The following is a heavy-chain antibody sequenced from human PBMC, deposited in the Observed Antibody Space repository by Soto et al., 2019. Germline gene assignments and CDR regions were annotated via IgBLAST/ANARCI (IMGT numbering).Heavy chain of an antibody. CDR2: INHSGST. CDR1: GGSFSGYY. V-gene: IGHV4-34*01. Sequence: SETLSLTCAVYGGSFSGYYWSWIRQPPGKGLEWIGEINHSGSTNYNPSLKSRVTISVDTSKNQFSLKLSSVTAADTAVYYCARGIVAAYYYYMDVWGKGTTVTVSS. D-gene: IGHD2-15*01. J-gene: IGHJ6*03. CDR3: ARGIVAAYYYYMDV.